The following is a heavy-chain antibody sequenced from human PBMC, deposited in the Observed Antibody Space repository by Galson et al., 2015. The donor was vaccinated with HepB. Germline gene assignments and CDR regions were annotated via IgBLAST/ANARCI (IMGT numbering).Heavy chain of an antibody. D-gene: IGHD4-17*01. Sequence: SLRLSCAASGFTFSGSAMHWVRQASGKGLEWVGRIRSKANSYATAYAASVKGRFTISRDDSKNTAYPQMNSLKTEDTAVYYCTHDYGDEYYYYYYMDVWGKGTTVTVSS. CDR1: GFTFSGSA. CDR2: IRSKANSYAT. J-gene: IGHJ6*03. CDR3: THDYGDEYYYYYYMDV. V-gene: IGHV3-73*01.